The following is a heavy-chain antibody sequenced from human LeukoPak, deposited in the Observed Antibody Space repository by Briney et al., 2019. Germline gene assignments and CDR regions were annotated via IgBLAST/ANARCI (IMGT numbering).Heavy chain of an antibody. Sequence: GGSLRLSCAASGFTFSSYGMHWVRQAPGKGLEWVAFIRYDGNNKYYADSVKGRFTISKDNAKNSLYLQMNSLRAEDTAVYYCARALISLVRGATDWFDPWGHGTLVTVSS. CDR3: ARALISLVRGATDWFDP. D-gene: IGHD3-10*01. CDR2: IRYDGNNK. V-gene: IGHV3-30*02. CDR1: GFTFSSYG. J-gene: IGHJ5*02.